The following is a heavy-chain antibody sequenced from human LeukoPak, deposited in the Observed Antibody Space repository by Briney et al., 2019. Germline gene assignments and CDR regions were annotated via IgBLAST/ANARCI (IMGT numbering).Heavy chain of an antibody. CDR2: IDPSDSYT. CDR3: ARRGRSSHNFDY. Sequence: GESLKISCKGSGYSFTSYCISWGRQMPGKGLEWMGRIDPSDSYTNYSPSFQGHVTISADKSISTAYLQWSSLKASDTAMYYCARRGRSSHNFDYWGQGTLVTVSS. D-gene: IGHD6-13*01. J-gene: IGHJ4*02. V-gene: IGHV5-10-1*01. CDR1: GYSFTSYC.